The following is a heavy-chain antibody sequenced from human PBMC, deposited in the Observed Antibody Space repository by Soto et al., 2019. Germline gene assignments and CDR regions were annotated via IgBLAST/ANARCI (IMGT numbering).Heavy chain of an antibody. D-gene: IGHD4-17*01. J-gene: IGHJ4*02. CDR2: ISPETGKT. Sequence: VELVQSGAEVKKPGASVRVSCKASGYTFSSFGLSWVRQAPGQGPEWMGWISPETGKTEYSHKFQGRVTMTTDTSTRTLFLDLGSLTSDDTAVYYCTRALFFISTSTVTTDAFWGQGTLVTVSS. CDR1: GYTFSSFG. V-gene: IGHV1-18*04. CDR3: TRALFFISTSTVTTDAF.